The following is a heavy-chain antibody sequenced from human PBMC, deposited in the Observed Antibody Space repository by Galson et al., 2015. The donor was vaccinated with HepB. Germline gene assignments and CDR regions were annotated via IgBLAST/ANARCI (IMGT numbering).Heavy chain of an antibody. Sequence: QSGAEVKKPGESLKISCKGSGYSFTSYWIGWVRQMPGKGLEWTGIIYPGDSDTRYSPSFQGQVTISADKSISTAYLQWSSLKASDTAMYYCARSGQQLWHTAEYFQHWGQGTLVTVSS. J-gene: IGHJ1*01. V-gene: IGHV5-51*03. CDR3: ARSGQQLWHTAEYFQH. D-gene: IGHD5-18*01. CDR2: IYPGDSDT. CDR1: GYSFTSYW.